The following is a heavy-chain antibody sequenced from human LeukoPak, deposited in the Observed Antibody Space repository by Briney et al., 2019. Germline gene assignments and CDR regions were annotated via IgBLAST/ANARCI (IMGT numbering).Heavy chain of an antibody. J-gene: IGHJ4*02. V-gene: IGHV4-39*02. Sequence: PSETLSLTCTVSGGSISSSSYYWGWIRQPPGKGLEWIGSIYYSGSTYYNPSLKSRITISVDTSKNQFSLKLSSVTAADTAVYYCATETDYVDYWGQGTLVTVSS. CDR3: ATETDYVDY. D-gene: IGHD1-14*01. CDR1: GGSISSSSYY. CDR2: IYYSGST.